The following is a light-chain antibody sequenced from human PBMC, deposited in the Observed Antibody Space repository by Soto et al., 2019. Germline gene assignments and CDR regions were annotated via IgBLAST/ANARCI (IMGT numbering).Light chain of an antibody. V-gene: IGLV2-11*01. CDR3: FSYAGYYTLL. CDR1: DSDVGTYNY. CDR2: DVT. Sequence: SVLTQPRSVSGAPGQSVTISCSGTDSDVGTYNYVSWYQQHPGKAPKLMIYDVTKRPSGVPDRFSGSKSGNTASLTISGLQAEDEADYYCFSYAGYYTLLFGGGTKVTVL. J-gene: IGLJ2*01.